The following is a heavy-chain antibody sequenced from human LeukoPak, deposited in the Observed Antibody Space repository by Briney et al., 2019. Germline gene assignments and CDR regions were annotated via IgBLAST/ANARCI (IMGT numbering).Heavy chain of an antibody. V-gene: IGHV4-59*08. Sequence: PSETLSLTCTVSGGSISSYYWSWIRQPPGKGLEWIGYIYYSGSTNYNPSLKSRVTISVDTSKNQFSLKLSSVTAADTAVYYRAKQAGYSYDYWGQGTLVTVSS. D-gene: IGHD6-13*01. CDR2: IYYSGST. J-gene: IGHJ4*02. CDR1: GGSISSYY. CDR3: AKQAGYSYDY.